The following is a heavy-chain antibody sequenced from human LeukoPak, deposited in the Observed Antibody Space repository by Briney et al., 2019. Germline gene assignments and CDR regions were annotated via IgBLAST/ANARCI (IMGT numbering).Heavy chain of an antibody. Sequence: ASVKVSCKASGYTFTGYYMHWVRQAPGQGLEWMGWINPNSGGTNYAQKFQGRVTMTRDTSISTAYMDLTRLTSDDTAVYYCARDPIVDMAGCYFDYWGQGTLVTVSS. CDR3: ARDPIVDMAGCYFDY. J-gene: IGHJ4*02. D-gene: IGHD5-24*01. CDR2: INPNSGGT. CDR1: GYTFTGYY. V-gene: IGHV1-2*02.